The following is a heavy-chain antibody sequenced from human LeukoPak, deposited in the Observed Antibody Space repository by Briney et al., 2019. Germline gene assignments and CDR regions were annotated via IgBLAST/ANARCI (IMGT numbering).Heavy chain of an antibody. CDR1: GFTFSTYA. D-gene: IGHD6-19*01. CDR3: AREGYSSGWYYFDY. Sequence: PGGSLRLSCAASGFTFSTYAMNWVRQAPGKGLEWVSYISSSSSTIYYADSVKGRFTISRDNAKNSLYLRMNSLRDEDTAVYYCAREGYSSGWYYFDYWGQGTLVTVSS. CDR2: ISSSSSTI. V-gene: IGHV3-48*02. J-gene: IGHJ4*02.